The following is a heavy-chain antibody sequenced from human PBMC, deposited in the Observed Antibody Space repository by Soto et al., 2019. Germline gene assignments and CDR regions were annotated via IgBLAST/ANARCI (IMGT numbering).Heavy chain of an antibody. CDR1: GGLFSSYA. V-gene: IGHV1-69*13. Sequence: ASVKVSCKASGGLFSSYAVSWVRQAPGQGLEWMGGIIPVFGTPYYAQNFQGRVTITADESTNTAYMELSSLRSDDTAMYYCARGNSGYVWSNEFWGQGTLVTVSS. J-gene: IGHJ4*02. D-gene: IGHD3-22*01. CDR3: ARGNSGYVWSNEF. CDR2: IIPVFGTP.